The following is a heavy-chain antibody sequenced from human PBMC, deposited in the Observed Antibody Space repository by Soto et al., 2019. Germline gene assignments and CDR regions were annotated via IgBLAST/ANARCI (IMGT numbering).Heavy chain of an antibody. CDR2: IDWDDDK. Sequence: SGPTLVNPTQTLTLTCTFSGFSLSTSGMCVSWIRQPPGKALEWLARIDWDDDKYYSTSLKTRLTISKDTSKNQVVLTMTNMDPVDTATYYCARTIIVGATYYFDYWGQGTLVTVSS. D-gene: IGHD1-26*01. J-gene: IGHJ4*02. CDR3: ARTIIVGATYYFDY. CDR1: GFSLSTSGMC. V-gene: IGHV2-70*11.